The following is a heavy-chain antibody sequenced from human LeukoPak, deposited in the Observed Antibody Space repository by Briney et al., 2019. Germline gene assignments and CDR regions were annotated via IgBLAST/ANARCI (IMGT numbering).Heavy chain of an antibody. J-gene: IGHJ6*02. CDR3: ARHWYDFWSGQKEYGMDV. Sequence: GASVKVSCKASGGTFSTYTISWVRQAPGQGLEWMGRIIPILGIANYAQKFQGRVTITADKSTSTAYMELSSLRSEDTAVYYCARHWYDFWSGQKEYGMDVWGQGTTVTVSS. V-gene: IGHV1-69*02. CDR2: IIPILGIA. CDR1: GGTFSTYT. D-gene: IGHD3-3*01.